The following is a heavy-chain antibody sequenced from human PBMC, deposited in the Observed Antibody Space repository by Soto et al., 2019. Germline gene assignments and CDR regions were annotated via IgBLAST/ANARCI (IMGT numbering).Heavy chain of an antibody. CDR2: IFSNDET. V-gene: IGHV2-26*01. CDR3: ARTYDFWSGYYFDY. J-gene: IGHJ4*02. Sequence: HVTLKESGPVLVKPTETLTLTCIVSGFSLSNARMGVSWIRQPPGKALEWLAHIFSNDETSYSKPRKSRLTSSKDTTKSQVVLTMTNMDPVDTATYYGARTYDFWSGYYFDYWGQGTLVTVSS. D-gene: IGHD3-3*01. CDR1: GFSLSNARMG.